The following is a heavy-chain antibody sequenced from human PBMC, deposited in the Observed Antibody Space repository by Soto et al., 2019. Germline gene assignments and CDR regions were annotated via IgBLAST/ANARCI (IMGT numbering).Heavy chain of an antibody. CDR2: IYYSGST. Sequence: SETLSLTCTVSGGSISSYYWSWIRQPPGTGLEWIGYIYYSGSTYYNPSLKSRVTISVDTSKNQFSLKLSSVTAADTAVYYCARASYDFWSGYYQNNWFDPWGQGTLVTVSS. V-gene: IGHV4-59*08. J-gene: IGHJ5*02. CDR3: ARASYDFWSGYYQNNWFDP. CDR1: GGSISSYY. D-gene: IGHD3-3*01.